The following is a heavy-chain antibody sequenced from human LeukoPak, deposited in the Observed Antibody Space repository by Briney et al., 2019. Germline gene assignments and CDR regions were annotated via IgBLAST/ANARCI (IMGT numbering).Heavy chain of an antibody. CDR2: LSYDGSNK. CDR3: AKEVQVERRKDGFDI. CDR1: GFTFSSYG. D-gene: IGHD1-1*01. Sequence: PGRSLRLSCAASGFTFSSYGMHWVRQAPGKGLEGVAVLSYDGSNKYYADSVKGRFTISRDNSKNTLYLQMNSLRAEDTAVYYCAKEVQVERRKDGFDIWGQGTMVTVSS. V-gene: IGHV3-30*18. J-gene: IGHJ3*02.